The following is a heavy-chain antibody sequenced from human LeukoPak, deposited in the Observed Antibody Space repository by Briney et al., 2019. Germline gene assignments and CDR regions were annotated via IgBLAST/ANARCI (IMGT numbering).Heavy chain of an antibody. Sequence: PSETLSLTCTVSGGSISSSIYYWGWIRQPPGKGLEWIGNIYYSGSTYYKPSLKSRATISVDTSKNQFSLKLSSVSAADTAVYYCARDYGDYQFDHWGQGTLVTVSS. CDR1: GGSISSSIYY. CDR3: ARDYGDYQFDH. CDR2: IYYSGST. V-gene: IGHV4-39*02. J-gene: IGHJ4*02. D-gene: IGHD4-17*01.